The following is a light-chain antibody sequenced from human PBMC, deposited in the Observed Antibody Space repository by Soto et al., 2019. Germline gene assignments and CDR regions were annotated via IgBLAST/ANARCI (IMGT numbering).Light chain of an antibody. CDR2: GTS. CDR1: QRISTY. J-gene: IGKJ3*01. V-gene: IGKV1-39*01. Sequence: DIQMTQSPSSLSASVGDRVTITCRASQRISTYLIWYQQKPGKAPKLLIYGTSSLQSGVPSRFSGSGSGTHFTLTSSSLQTEDFATYYCQQSYSTPFTFGPGTKVDI. CDR3: QQSYSTPFT.